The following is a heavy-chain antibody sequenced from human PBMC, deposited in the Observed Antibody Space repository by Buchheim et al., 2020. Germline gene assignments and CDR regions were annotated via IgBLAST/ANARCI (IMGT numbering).Heavy chain of an antibody. J-gene: IGHJ3*02. CDR1: GFTVSSNY. Sequence: EVQLVESGGGLVQPGGSLRLSCAASGFTVSSNYMSWVRQAPGKGLEWVSVIYSGGSTYYADSVKGRFTISRDNSKNTLYLQMNSLRAEDTAVYYCARVAAKEYSSSFDAFDIWGQGT. CDR2: IYSGGST. D-gene: IGHD6-6*01. V-gene: IGHV3-66*02. CDR3: ARVAAKEYSSSFDAFDI.